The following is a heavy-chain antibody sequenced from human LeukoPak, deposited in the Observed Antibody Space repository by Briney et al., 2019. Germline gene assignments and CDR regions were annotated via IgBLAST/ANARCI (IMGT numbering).Heavy chain of an antibody. J-gene: IGHJ4*02. CDR1: GGSFSGYY. CDR3: ARAPSTRLDY. CDR2: INHSGST. D-gene: IGHD2-2*01. Sequence: SETLSLTCAVYGGSFSGYYWSWIRQPPGKGLEWIGEINHSGSTNYNPSLKSRVTISVDTSKNQFSLKLGSVTAADTAVYYCARAPSTRLDYWGQGTLVTVSS. V-gene: IGHV4-34*01.